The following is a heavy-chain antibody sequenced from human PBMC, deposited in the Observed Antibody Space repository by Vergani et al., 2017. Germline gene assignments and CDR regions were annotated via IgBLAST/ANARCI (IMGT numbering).Heavy chain of an antibody. CDR3: ASHSIVGQWLEEDY. D-gene: IGHD6-19*01. CDR2: IYSGGST. CDR1: GGSISSSSYY. J-gene: IGHJ4*02. V-gene: IGHV3-53*04. Sequence: LQLQESGPGLVTPSETLSLTCTVSGGSISSSSYYWVWTRQPPGKGLEWVSVIYSGGSTYYADPVKGRFTLSRHNSKNTLYLQMNSLRAEDTAVYYCASHSIVGQWLEEDYWGQGTLVTVSS.